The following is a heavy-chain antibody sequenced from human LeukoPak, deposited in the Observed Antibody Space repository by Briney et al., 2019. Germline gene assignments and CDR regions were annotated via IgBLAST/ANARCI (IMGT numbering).Heavy chain of an antibody. Sequence: ASVKVSCKASGYTFTSYAIHWVRQAPGQRLESMGWINAGTGNTKYSQKFQGRVTITSDTSASTAYMELSSLRSEDTAVYYCARRPDDYDSTTTRYLIYWGQGTLVTVSS. D-gene: IGHD3-22*01. V-gene: IGHV1-3*01. CDR2: INAGTGNT. J-gene: IGHJ4*02. CDR1: GYTFTSYA. CDR3: ARRPDDYDSTTTRYLIY.